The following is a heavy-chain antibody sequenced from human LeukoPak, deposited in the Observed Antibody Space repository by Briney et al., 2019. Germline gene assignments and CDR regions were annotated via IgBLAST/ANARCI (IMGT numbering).Heavy chain of an antibody. J-gene: IGHJ4*02. CDR3: ARDEYYDSSGYYYGDGAFDY. CDR2: INPSGGST. V-gene: IGHV1-46*01. CDR1: GYTFTSYY. D-gene: IGHD3-22*01. Sequence: ASVKVSCKASGYTFTSYYMHWVRQAPGQGLEWMGIINPSGGSTSYAQKFQGRVTMTRDMSTSTVYMELSSLRSEDTAVYYCARDEYYDSSGYYYGDGAFDYWGQGTLVTVYS.